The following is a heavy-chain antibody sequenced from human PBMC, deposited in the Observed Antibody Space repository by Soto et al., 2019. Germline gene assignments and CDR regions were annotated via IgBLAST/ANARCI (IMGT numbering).Heavy chain of an antibody. J-gene: IGHJ4*02. D-gene: IGHD1-26*01. CDR3: ARDLDYGSYSFDY. V-gene: IGHV1-18*04. Sequence: GASVKVSCKASGYTFSSYGISWVRQAPGQGLEWMGWVSAYTGKTNYAQKFQGRVTMTTDTSTSTAYMELRSLRSDDTAVYYCARDLDYGSYSFDYWGQGTLVTVSS. CDR1: GYTFSSYG. CDR2: VSAYTGKT.